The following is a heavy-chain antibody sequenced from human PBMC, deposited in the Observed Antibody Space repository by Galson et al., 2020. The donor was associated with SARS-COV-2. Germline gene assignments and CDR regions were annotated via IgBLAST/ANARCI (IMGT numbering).Heavy chain of an antibody. D-gene: IGHD5-12*01. V-gene: IGHV1-2*02. CDR1: GYTFTGYY. Sequence: ASVKVSCKASGYTFTGYYMHWVRQAPGQGLEWMGWINPNSGGTNYAQKFQGRVTMTRDTSISTAYMELSRLRSDDTAVYYCARLLATYQFSFDYWGQGTLVTVSS. J-gene: IGHJ4*02. CDR2: INPNSGGT. CDR3: ARLLATYQFSFDY.